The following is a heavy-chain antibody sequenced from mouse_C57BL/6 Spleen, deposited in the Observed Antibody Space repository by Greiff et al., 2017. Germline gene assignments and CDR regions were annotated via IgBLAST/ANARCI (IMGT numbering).Heavy chain of an antibody. CDR2: IDPEDGDT. CDR1: GFNIKDYY. J-gene: IGHJ4*01. D-gene: IGHD2-4*01. V-gene: IGHV14-1*01. Sequence: VQLQQSGAELVRPGASVKLSCTASGFNIKDYYMHWVKQRPEQGLEWIGRIDPEDGDTEYAPKFQGKDTMTADTSSNTAYLQLSSLTSEDTAVYYCTFYDYGYAMDYWGQGTSVTVSS. CDR3: TFYDYGYAMDY.